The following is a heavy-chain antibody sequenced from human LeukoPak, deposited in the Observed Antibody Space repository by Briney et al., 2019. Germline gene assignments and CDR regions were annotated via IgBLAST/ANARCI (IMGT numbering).Heavy chain of an antibody. V-gene: IGHV4-4*09. D-gene: IGHD3-22*01. CDR1: GGSISDYY. CDR3: ASSYYDLYYFDY. Sequence: SETLSLTCSVSGGSISDYYWSWIRQPPGKGLEWIGYIYTSGSANYNPSLKSRVTISVDTSKNQFSLKLSSVTAADTAVYYCASSYYDLYYFDYWGQGTLVTVSS. J-gene: IGHJ4*02. CDR2: IYTSGSA.